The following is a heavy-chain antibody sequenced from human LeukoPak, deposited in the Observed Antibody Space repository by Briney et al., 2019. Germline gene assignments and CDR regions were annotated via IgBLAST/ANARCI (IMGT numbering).Heavy chain of an antibody. J-gene: IGHJ4*02. CDR1: GYSISSNYY. V-gene: IGHV4-38-2*02. CDR2: IHHSGST. D-gene: IGHD3-10*01. Sequence: SETLSLTCAVSGYSISSNYYWGWIRQPPGKGLEWIGSIHHSGSTYYNPFLKSRVTMSVDTSKNQFFLKLSSVTAADMALYYCARDGYTFYSAGTYHDYWGQGTLVTVSS. CDR3: ARDGYTFYSAGTYHDY.